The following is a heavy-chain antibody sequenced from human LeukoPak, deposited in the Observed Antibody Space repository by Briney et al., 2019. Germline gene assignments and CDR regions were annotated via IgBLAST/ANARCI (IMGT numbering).Heavy chain of an antibody. D-gene: IGHD3-10*01. Sequence: GGSLRLSCAASGFTFSSYGMHWVRQAPGKGLEWVSYIRSSGSTIYYADSVKGRFTSSRDNAKNSLYLQMNSLRAEDTAVYYCARDSSGSGSPLFDTWGQGTLVTVSS. V-gene: IGHV3-48*04. CDR2: IRSSGSTI. CDR3: ARDSSGSGSPLFDT. CDR1: GFTFSSYG. J-gene: IGHJ5*02.